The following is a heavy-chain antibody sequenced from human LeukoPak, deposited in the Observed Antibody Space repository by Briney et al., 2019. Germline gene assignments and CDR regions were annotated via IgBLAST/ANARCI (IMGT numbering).Heavy chain of an antibody. CDR3: AGPSSPVGWLQPI. J-gene: IGHJ4*02. CDR1: GYTFTTYW. V-gene: IGHV5-51*01. Sequence: GESLKISCKGSGYTFTTYWIGWVRQMPGKGLEWMGIIYPGDSDTRYSPSFQGQVTISADKSISTAYLQWSSLKASDTAIYYCAGPSSPVGWLQPIWGQGTLVTVSS. CDR2: IYPGDSDT. D-gene: IGHD5-24*01.